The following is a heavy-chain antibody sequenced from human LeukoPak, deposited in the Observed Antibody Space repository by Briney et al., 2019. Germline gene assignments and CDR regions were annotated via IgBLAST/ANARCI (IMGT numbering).Heavy chain of an antibody. CDR1: RFYFSTYD. Sequence: GGCLRLSCTASRFYFSTYDMNWVRQVPGKGLEWVSYIDSSGSTTYYAGSVQGRFTISRDNAKNSLYLQMKSLRVEDTAFYYCASAHGGSGYDRPFDYWGQGTLVTVSS. V-gene: IGHV3-48*03. J-gene: IGHJ4*02. CDR3: ASAHGGSGYDRPFDY. CDR2: IDSSGSTT. D-gene: IGHD5-12*01.